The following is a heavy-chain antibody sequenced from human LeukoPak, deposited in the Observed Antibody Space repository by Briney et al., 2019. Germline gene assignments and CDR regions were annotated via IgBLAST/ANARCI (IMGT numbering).Heavy chain of an antibody. V-gene: IGHV3-30*03. J-gene: IGHJ4*02. CDR3: ARATWEVRGNFDY. D-gene: IGHD3-10*01. CDR1: GFTFSSYA. CDR2: ISYDGSNK. Sequence: PGGSLRLSCAASGFTFSSYAMSWVRQVPGKGLEWVAVISYDGSNKHYADSVKGRFTISRDNAKNSLYLQMNSLRAEDTAVYYCARATWEVRGNFDYWGQGTLVTVSS.